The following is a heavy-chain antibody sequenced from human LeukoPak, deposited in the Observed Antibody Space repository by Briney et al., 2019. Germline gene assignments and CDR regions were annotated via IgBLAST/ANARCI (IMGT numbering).Heavy chain of an antibody. Sequence: ASVKVSCKASGYTFTGYYMHWVRQAPGQGLEWMGWINPNSGGTNYAQRFQGWVTMTRDTSISTAYMELSRLRSDDTAVYYCARAFDGGFFDYWGQGTLVTVSS. V-gene: IGHV1-2*04. CDR1: GYTFTGYY. CDR2: INPNSGGT. CDR3: ARAFDGGFFDY. D-gene: IGHD3-16*01. J-gene: IGHJ4*02.